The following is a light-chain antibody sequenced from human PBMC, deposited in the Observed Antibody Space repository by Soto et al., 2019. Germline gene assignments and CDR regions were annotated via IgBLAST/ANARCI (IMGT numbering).Light chain of an antibody. Sequence: LTQSPDTLSLSPGERAPLYCRASQSVSSNYLAWYQQKLGQAPRLLIYDASRRATGIPDRFSGSGSGTDFTLTISRLEPEDFVVYYCQQYGRSPTFGQGTNVDIK. CDR1: QSVSSNY. CDR3: QQYGRSPT. V-gene: IGKV3-20*01. CDR2: DAS. J-gene: IGKJ1*01.